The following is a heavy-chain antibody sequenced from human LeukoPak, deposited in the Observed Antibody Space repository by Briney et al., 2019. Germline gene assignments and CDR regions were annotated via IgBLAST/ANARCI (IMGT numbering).Heavy chain of an antibody. J-gene: IGHJ6*03. CDR3: AKDWRAAAGSIYYYMDV. D-gene: IGHD6-13*01. CDR2: IDPSGGST. Sequence: ASVKVSCKASGYTFTSYYMHWMRQAPAHGLEWMGIIDPSGGSTSYAQKFQGSVTMTRDMSTSTVYMELSSLRSEDTAVYYCAKDWRAAAGSIYYYMDVWGKGTMVTVSS. CDR1: GYTFTSYY. V-gene: IGHV1-46*01.